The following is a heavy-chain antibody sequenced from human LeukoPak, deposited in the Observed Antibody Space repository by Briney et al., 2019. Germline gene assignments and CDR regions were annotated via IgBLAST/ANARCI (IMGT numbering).Heavy chain of an antibody. J-gene: IGHJ6*02. CDR2: IYYSGST. CDR1: GGSISSYY. Sequence: SETLSLTCTVSGGSISSYYWSWIRQPPGKGLAWIGYIYYSGSTNYNPSLKSRVTISVDTSKNQFSLKLSSVTAADTAVYYCASRGYSYGPNYYYGMDVWGQGTTVTVSS. D-gene: IGHD5-18*01. V-gene: IGHV4-59*08. CDR3: ASRGYSYGPNYYYGMDV.